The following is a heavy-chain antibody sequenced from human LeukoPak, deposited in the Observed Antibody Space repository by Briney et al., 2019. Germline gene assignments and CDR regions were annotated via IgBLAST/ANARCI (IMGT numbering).Heavy chain of an antibody. D-gene: IGHD5-18*01. V-gene: IGHV3-30-3*01. J-gene: IGHJ6*02. CDR3: ARGPLDGYSYGYYYYYGLDV. Sequence: PGGSLRLSCAASGFTFSSYAMQWVRQAPGKGLEWVADISYDGSNKYYADSVKGRFTISRDNSRNTLYLQMNSLRAEDTAVYYCARGPLDGYSYGYYYYYGLDVWGQGTTVTVSS. CDR1: GFTFSSYA. CDR2: ISYDGSNK.